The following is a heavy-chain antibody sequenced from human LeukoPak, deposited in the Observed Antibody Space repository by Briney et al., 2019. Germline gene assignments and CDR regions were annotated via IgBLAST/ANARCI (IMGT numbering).Heavy chain of an antibody. D-gene: IGHD1-20*01. CDR1: GFTVGSNY. J-gene: IGHJ5*02. CDR3: ARGEYNWNDLHL. Sequence: GGSLRLSCAASGFTVGSNYMSWVRQAPGKGLEWVSVIYSGGSTYYADSVKGRFTISRDNSKNTLYLQMNSLRAEDTAVYYCARGEYNWNDLHLWGQGTLVTVSS. CDR2: IYSGGST. V-gene: IGHV3-66*01.